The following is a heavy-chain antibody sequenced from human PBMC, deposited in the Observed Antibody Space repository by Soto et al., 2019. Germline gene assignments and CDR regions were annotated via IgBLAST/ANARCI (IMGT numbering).Heavy chain of an antibody. CDR1: GCSITSSNW. Sequence: ETLSLTCAVSGCSITSSNWWTLVRQPPGGGLEWIGEISHSGITNYKASLKSRVTMSVDKTKNDVSLKLTSVTAADTAVYYCARVLRGWFDPWGQGTPVTVSS. J-gene: IGHJ5*02. CDR2: ISHSGIT. V-gene: IGHV4-4*02. CDR3: ARVLRGWFDP.